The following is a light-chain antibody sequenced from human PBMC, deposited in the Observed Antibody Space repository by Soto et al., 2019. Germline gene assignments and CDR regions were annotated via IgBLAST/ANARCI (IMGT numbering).Light chain of an antibody. Sequence: EVGLTQSPFTLSLSPGERATLSCRASHTISSSYLAWYQQKPGQAPRLLMYGISRRATGIPDRFSGSGSGTDFTLTITRLEPEDFAVYYCQQYVTSSPRTFGQGTKVDIK. CDR2: GIS. CDR1: HTISSSY. V-gene: IGKV3-20*01. J-gene: IGKJ1*01. CDR3: QQYVTSSPRT.